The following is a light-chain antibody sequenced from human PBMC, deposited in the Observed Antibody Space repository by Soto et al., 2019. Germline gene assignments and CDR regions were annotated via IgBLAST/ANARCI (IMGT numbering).Light chain of an antibody. J-gene: IGLJ1*01. CDR3: CSPTSSNTYV. Sequence: QSVLIRPASGSGSLGQPITTSCPGTSSEIGHYDYVSWYQQHPGKAPKLMIYQVTDRPSGVSNRYSGSKSGNSASLTISGLQADDEADYYCCSPTSSNTYVFGTGTKVNV. CDR1: SSEIGHYDY. CDR2: QVT. V-gene: IGLV2-14*01.